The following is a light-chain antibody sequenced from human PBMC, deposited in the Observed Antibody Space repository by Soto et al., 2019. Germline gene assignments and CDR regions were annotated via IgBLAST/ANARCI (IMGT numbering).Light chain of an antibody. CDR3: QQYNNWLPLT. CDR1: QSVSSN. J-gene: IGKJ4*01. CDR2: GAS. V-gene: IGKV3D-15*01. Sequence: EIVLTQSPATLSVSPGKRATLSCRASQSVSSNLAWYQQKPGQAPRLFIYGASIRATGIPARFSGSGSGTKFTLTISSLQSEDFAVYSCQQYNNWLPLTFGGGTKVEIK.